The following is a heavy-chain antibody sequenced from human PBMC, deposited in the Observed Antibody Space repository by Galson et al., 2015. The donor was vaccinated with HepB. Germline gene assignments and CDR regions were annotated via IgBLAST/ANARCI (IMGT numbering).Heavy chain of an antibody. D-gene: IGHD3-16*02. CDR3: ARPFGGVIGEGLPFDI. V-gene: IGHV5-51*01. CDR1: GYSFPSYW. CDR2: TYPGDSDT. J-gene: IGHJ3*02. Sequence: QSGAEVKKPGESLKISCKGSGYSFPSYWIGWVRQMPGKGLEWMGITYPGDSDTRYSPSFQGQVTISADKSISTAYLQWSSLKASDTAMYYCARPFGGVIGEGLPFDIWGQGTMVTVSS.